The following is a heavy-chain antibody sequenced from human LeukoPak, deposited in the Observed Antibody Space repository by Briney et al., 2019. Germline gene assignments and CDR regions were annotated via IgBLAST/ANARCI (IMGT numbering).Heavy chain of an antibody. D-gene: IGHD3-22*01. V-gene: IGHV4-4*07. CDR3: ARDSMIVPGYYLDYFDY. CDR1: AGSISSYY. J-gene: IGHJ4*02. Sequence: PSETLSLTCTVSAGSISSYYWSWIRQPAGRGREWIRRIYTRGSTNYNPSLKSRVTMSVDTSKNQFSLKLSSVTAADSAVYYWARDSMIVPGYYLDYFDYWGQGTLVTVSS. CDR2: IYTRGST.